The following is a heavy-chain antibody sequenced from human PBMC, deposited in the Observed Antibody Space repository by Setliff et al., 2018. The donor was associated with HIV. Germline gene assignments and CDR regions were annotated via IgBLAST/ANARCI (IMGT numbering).Heavy chain of an antibody. J-gene: IGHJ5*02. D-gene: IGHD2-15*01. CDR2: IYYSGST. CDR1: GGSISSSSYY. V-gene: IGHV4-39*01. CDR3: ARHHYSNWFDP. Sequence: SETLSLTCTVSGGSISSSSYYWGWIRQPPGKGLEWIGSIYYSGSTYYNPSLKSRVTISVDTSKNQFSLKLSSMTAADTAVYYCARHHYSNWFDPWGQGTLVTVSS.